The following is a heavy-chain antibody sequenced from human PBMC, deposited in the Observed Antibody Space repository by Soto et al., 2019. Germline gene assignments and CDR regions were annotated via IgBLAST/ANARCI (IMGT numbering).Heavy chain of an antibody. CDR3: ARDGDTIFGVVVYYMDV. D-gene: IGHD3-3*01. Sequence: GGSLRLSCAASGFTFSSYGMHWVRQAPGKGLEWVAVIWYDGSNKYYADSVKGRFTISRDNSKNTLYLQMNSLRAEDTAVYYCARDGDTIFGVVVYYMDVWGKGTTVTVSS. CDR2: IWYDGSNK. J-gene: IGHJ6*03. V-gene: IGHV3-33*01. CDR1: GFTFSSYG.